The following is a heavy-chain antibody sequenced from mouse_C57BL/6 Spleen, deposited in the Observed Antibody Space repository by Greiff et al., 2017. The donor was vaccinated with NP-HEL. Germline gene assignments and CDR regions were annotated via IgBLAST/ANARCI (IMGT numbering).Heavy chain of an antibody. CDR1: GYAFTNYL. V-gene: IGHV1-54*01. CDR3: ARKEELGFFDY. J-gene: IGHJ2*01. Sequence: VQLQQSGAELVRPGTSVKVSCKASGYAFTNYLIEWVKQRPGQGLEWIGVINPGSGGTNYNEKFKGKATLTADKSSSTAYMQLSSLTSEDSAVYFCARKEELGFFDYWGPGTTLTVSS. CDR2: INPGSGGT. D-gene: IGHD4-1*01.